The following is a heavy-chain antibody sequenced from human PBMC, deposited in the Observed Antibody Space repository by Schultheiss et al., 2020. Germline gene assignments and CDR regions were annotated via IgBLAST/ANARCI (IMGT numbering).Heavy chain of an antibody. Sequence: SVKVSCRASGGTFSNYAINWVRQAPGQGPEWLGGIIPFFGTGNYAQKFQGRVTITADESTSTSYMELNRLRSEDTAVYYCVRAPWVGGSPEAYFAYWGQGSLVTVSS. CDR2: IIPFFGTG. V-gene: IGHV1-69*13. D-gene: IGHD1-1*01. CDR3: VRAPWVGGSPEAYFAY. CDR1: GGTFSNYA. J-gene: IGHJ4*02.